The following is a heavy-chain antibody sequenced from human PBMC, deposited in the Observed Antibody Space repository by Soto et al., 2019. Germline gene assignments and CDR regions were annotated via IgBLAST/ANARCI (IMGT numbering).Heavy chain of an antibody. V-gene: IGHV3-30*18. J-gene: IGHJ4*02. CDR1: GFTFSSYG. CDR3: AKGFGVAGWEIDY. D-gene: IGHD3-10*01. Sequence: GGSLRLSCAASGFTFSSYGMHWVRRAPGKGLEWVAVISYDGSNKYYADSVKGRFTISRDNSKNTLYLQMNSLRAEDTAVYYCAKGFGVAGWEIDYWGQGTLVTVSS. CDR2: ISYDGSNK.